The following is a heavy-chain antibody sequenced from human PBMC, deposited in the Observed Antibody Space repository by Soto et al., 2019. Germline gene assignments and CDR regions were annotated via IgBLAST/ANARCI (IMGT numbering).Heavy chain of an antibody. CDR3: ARWVEYYYDSSAPDY. CDR2: IDPSDSYT. D-gene: IGHD3-22*01. Sequence: LKISCKGSGYSFTSYWISWVRQMPGKGLEWMGRIDPSDSYTNYSPSFQGHVTISADKSISTAYLQWSSLKASDTAVYYCARWVEYYYDSSAPDYWGQGTLVTV. CDR1: GYSFTSYW. V-gene: IGHV5-10-1*01. J-gene: IGHJ4*02.